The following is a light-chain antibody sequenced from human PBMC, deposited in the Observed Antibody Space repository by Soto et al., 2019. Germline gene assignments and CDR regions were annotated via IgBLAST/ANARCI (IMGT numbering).Light chain of an antibody. V-gene: IGKV3-20*01. J-gene: IGKJ1*01. Sequence: ETVLTQSPGTLSLSPGVRATLSCRANQTIRSNYLAWYRQTPGQAPRLLIYGASNRATGIADRFSGSGSGTDFTLIISRLEPEDFALYYWQQYGSSPWTFGQGTKVEIK. CDR3: QQYGSSPWT. CDR2: GAS. CDR1: QTIRSNY.